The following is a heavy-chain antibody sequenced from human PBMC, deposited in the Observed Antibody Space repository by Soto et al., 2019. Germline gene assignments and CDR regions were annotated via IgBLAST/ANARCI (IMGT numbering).Heavy chain of an antibody. CDR3: ARGFTMVRGVIPPWFDP. Sequence: ASVKVSCKASGGTFSSYAISWVRQAPGQGLEWMGGIIPIFGTANYAQKFQGRVTITADESTSTAYMELSSLRSEDTAVYYCARGFTMVRGVIPPWFDPWGQGTLVTAPQ. CDR2: IIPIFGTA. V-gene: IGHV1-69*13. J-gene: IGHJ5*02. CDR1: GGTFSSYA. D-gene: IGHD3-10*01.